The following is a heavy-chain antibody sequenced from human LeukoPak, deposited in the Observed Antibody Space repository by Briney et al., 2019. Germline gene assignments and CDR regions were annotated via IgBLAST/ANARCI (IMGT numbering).Heavy chain of an antibody. J-gene: IGHJ4*02. Sequence: ASVKVSCKASGYTFTSYYMHWVRQAPGQGLEWMGWINPNSGGTNYAQKFQGRVTMTRDTSISTAYMELSRLRSDDTAVYYCARDRYYCSGGSCYSLTPYYFDYWGQGTLVTVSS. D-gene: IGHD2-15*01. CDR1: GYTFTSYY. V-gene: IGHV1-2*02. CDR2: INPNSGGT. CDR3: ARDRYYCSGGSCYSLTPYYFDY.